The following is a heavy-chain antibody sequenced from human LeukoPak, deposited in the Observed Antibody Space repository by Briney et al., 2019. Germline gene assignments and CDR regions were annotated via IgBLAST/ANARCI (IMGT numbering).Heavy chain of an antibody. CDR3: AELGITMIGGV. CDR1: GFTFSSSE. V-gene: IGHV3-48*03. CDR2: ISSSGSTI. D-gene: IGHD3-10*02. Sequence: PGGSLRLSCAVSGFTFSSSEMNWVRQAPGKGLEWVSYISSSGSTIYYADSVKGRFTISRDNAKNSLYLQMNSLRAKDTAVYYCAELGITMIGGVWGKGTTVTISS. J-gene: IGHJ6*04.